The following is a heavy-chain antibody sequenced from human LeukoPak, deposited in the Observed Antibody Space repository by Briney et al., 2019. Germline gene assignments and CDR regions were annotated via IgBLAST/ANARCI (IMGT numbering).Heavy chain of an antibody. J-gene: IGHJ4*02. CDR2: IYYSGST. CDR1: GGSISSYY. V-gene: IGHV4-59*01. D-gene: IGHD5-18*01. CDR3: ARVRYSYGHLDY. Sequence: SETLSLTCTVSGGSISSYYWSWIRQPPGKGLEWIGYIYYSGSTNYNPSLKSRVTISVDTSKNQFSLKLSSVTAADTAVYYCARVRYSYGHLDYWGQGTQVTVSS.